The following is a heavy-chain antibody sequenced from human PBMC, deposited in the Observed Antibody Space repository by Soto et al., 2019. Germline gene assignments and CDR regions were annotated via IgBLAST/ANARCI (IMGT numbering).Heavy chain of an antibody. CDR1: GGSISSSSYY. CDR3: ARLLYGSGTNTPDY. J-gene: IGHJ4*02. CDR2: IHYSGST. Sequence: QLQLQESGPGLVKPSETLSLTCSVSGGSISSSSYYWGWIRQPPGKGLEWIGSIHYSGSTNYKSSLKSRVTISVDTPKNQFSLKLSSVTAAYTAVYYCARLLYGSGTNTPDYWGQGTLVTVSS. V-gene: IGHV4-39*01. D-gene: IGHD3-10*01.